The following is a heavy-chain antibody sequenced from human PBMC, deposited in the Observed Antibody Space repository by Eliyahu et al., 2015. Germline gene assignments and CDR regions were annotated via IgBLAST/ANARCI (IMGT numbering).Heavy chain of an antibody. CDR2: IYYSGST. D-gene: IGHD1-14*01. CDR1: XGSIXSSSYY. CDR3: ARHSTVTTGYFQH. V-gene: IGHV4-39*01. J-gene: IGHJ1*01. Sequence: QLLLQESGPGLVQPSETLSLTCXVSXGSIXSSSYYWGWXRQTPGEGLEWVGSIYYSGSTYYNPSLKSRVTISVDTSKNQFSLRLTSVTAADTAVYYCARHSTVTTGYFQHWGQGTLVSVSS.